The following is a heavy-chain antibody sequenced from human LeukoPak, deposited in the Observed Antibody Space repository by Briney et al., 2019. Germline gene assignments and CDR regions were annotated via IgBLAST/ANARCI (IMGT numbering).Heavy chain of an antibody. CDR1: GYSFTSYW. CDR2: IYPGDSET. CDR3: ARLAPNNQLGWPFDH. J-gene: IGHJ4*02. D-gene: IGHD7-27*01. Sequence: KDGESLKISCKGSGYSFTSYWIGWVRQMPGKGLEWMGIIYPGDSETRYSPSFQGQVTMSADKSFNTAYLQWSSLKASDTAMYYCARLAPNNQLGWPFDHWGQGTLVTVSS. V-gene: IGHV5-51*01.